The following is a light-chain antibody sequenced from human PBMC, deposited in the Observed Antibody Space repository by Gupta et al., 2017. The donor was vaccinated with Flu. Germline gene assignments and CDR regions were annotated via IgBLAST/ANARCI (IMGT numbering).Light chain of an antibody. CDR3: QQDTNPPFA. Sequence: VTLGESASICCTSSQGVIYSDRSTFVHCLQKRPGEPPRLLCTQVSYRDSGVPDRFSGSGSGNDFTLNISRVQAEDVGFYFCQQDTNPPFAFGQGTKVDIK. CDR2: QVS. CDR1: QGVIYSDRSTF. J-gene: IGKJ1*01. V-gene: IGKV2-30*01.